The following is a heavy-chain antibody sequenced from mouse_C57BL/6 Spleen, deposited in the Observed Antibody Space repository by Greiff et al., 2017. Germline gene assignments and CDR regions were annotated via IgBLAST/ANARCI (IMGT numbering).Heavy chain of an antibody. D-gene: IGHD3-2*02. CDR2: ISDGGIYT. J-gene: IGHJ3*01. V-gene: IGHV5-4*03. CDR3: ARGEAAQAFSWFAY. CDR1: GFTFSSYA. Sequence: EVKLMESGGGLVKPGGSLKLSCAASGFTFSSYAMSWVRQTPEKRLEWVATISDGGIYTYYPDNVNGRFTISRDNAKNNLSLQMTSMRSEDTAMYYCARGEAAQAFSWFAYWGQGTLVTVSA.